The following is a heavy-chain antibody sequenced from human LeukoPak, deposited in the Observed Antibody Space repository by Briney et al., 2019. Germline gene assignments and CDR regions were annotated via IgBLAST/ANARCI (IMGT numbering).Heavy chain of an antibody. Sequence: PSETLSLTCTVSGGSINNYYWSWIRQPPGKGLEWVGYIYYRGSTNYNPSLKSRVTFSVDTSKNQFSLKLNSVTAADTAVYYCARGGDYGDLRYFDYWGQGTLVTVSS. D-gene: IGHD4-17*01. CDR1: GGSINNYY. J-gene: IGHJ4*02. CDR2: IYYRGST. V-gene: IGHV4-59*01. CDR3: ARGGDYGDLRYFDY.